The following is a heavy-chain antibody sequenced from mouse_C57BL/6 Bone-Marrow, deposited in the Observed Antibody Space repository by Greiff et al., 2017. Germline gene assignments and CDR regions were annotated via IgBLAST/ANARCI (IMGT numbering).Heavy chain of an antibody. CDR1: GYTFTDYY. Sequence: VKLQESGAELVRPGASVKLSCKASGYTFTDYYINWVKQRPGQGLEWIARIYPGSGNTYYNEKFKGKATLTAEKSSSTAYMQLSSLTSEDSAVYFCARDYGSSHWGQGTTLTVSS. CDR2: IYPGSGNT. J-gene: IGHJ2*01. V-gene: IGHV1-76*01. D-gene: IGHD1-1*01. CDR3: ARDYGSSH.